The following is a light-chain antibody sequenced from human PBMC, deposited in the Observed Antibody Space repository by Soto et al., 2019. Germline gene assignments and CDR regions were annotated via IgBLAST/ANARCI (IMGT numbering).Light chain of an antibody. Sequence: QSLLTQPATVSVYTGQSITISCTGTSSDVGYYNLVSWYQQHPGKAPKVMIYEVNKRPSGVSNRFSGSKSGNTASLTISGLQAEDEADYYCCSYAGSSTYVFGTGTKVTVL. J-gene: IGLJ1*01. CDR1: SSDVGYYNL. V-gene: IGLV2-23*02. CDR3: CSYAGSSTYV. CDR2: EVN.